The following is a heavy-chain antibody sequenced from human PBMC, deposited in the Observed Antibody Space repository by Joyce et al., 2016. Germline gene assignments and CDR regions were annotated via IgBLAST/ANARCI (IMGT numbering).Heavy chain of an antibody. CDR3: ATRGVAGTGDIDY. J-gene: IGHJ4*02. CDR2: ILDGGRGK. Sequence: QVQLVESGGGVVQPGTSLRLSCAASGFTFSNYYMHWVRQAPGKGLEWVAIILDGGRGKYADSVKGRFTVSRDNSKSTLYLQMNSLSAEDTAVYYCATRGVAGTGDIDYWGQGTLVTVSS. D-gene: IGHD6-19*01. V-gene: IGHV3-30*04. CDR1: GFTFSNYY.